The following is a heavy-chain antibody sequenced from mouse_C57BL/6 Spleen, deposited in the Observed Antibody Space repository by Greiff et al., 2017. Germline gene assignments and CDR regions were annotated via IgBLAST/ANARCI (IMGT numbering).Heavy chain of an antibody. CDR1: GYTFTDYY. J-gene: IGHJ1*03. V-gene: IGHV1-26*01. D-gene: IGHD1-1*01. CDR2: INPNNGGT. Sequence: EVQLQQSGPELVKPGASVKISCKASGYTFTDYYMNWVKQSHGKSLEWIGDINPNNGGTSYNQKFKGKATLTVDKSSSTAYMELRSLTSEDSAVYYCARGGATVVATPYVDVWGTGTTVTVSS. CDR3: ARGGATVVATPYVDV.